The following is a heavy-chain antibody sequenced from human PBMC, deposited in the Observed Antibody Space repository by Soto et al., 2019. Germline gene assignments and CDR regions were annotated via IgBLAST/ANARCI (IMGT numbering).Heavy chain of an antibody. CDR2: ISAYNGNT. CDR3: ARGITPMDV. CDR1: GYTFTSYG. D-gene: IGHD2-15*01. J-gene: IGHJ6*02. V-gene: IGHV1-18*01. Sequence: ASVKVSSKASGYTFTSYGLSWARQDTGQGLEWMGWISAYNGNTNYAQKLQGRVTMTTDTSTSTAYMELRSLRSDDTAVYCCARGITPMDVWGQGTTVTVSS.